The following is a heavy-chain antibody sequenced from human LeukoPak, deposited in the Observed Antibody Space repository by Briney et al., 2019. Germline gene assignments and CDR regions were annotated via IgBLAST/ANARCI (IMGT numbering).Heavy chain of an antibody. CDR3: TRLSAYSNSFDF. V-gene: IGHV3-49*04. D-gene: IGHD4-11*01. CDR1: GFTFGDYT. Sequence: GRSLRLSCTASGFTFGDYTMGWVRQAPGKRLEWVSFMRSKAYGGTTEYAASVKGRFSISRDDSESIAYLEMNTLKTEDTAVYYCTRLSAYSNSFDFLGQGTLVTVSS. J-gene: IGHJ4*02. CDR2: MRSKAYGGTT.